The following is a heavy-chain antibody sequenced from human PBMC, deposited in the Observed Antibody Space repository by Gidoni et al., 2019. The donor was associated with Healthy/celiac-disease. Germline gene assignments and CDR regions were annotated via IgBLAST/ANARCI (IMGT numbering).Heavy chain of an antibody. CDR3: ANYGGNGVDYYYYYMDV. V-gene: IGHV3-30*02. D-gene: IGHD4-17*01. CDR2: IRYDGSNK. Sequence: QVQLVESGGGVVQPGGSLRLSCAASGFTFSSYGMHWVRQAPGKGLEWVAFIRYDGSNKYYADSVKGRFTISRDNSKNTLYLQMNSLRAEDTAVYYCANYGGNGVDYYYYYMDVWGKGTTVTVSS. J-gene: IGHJ6*03. CDR1: GFTFSSYG.